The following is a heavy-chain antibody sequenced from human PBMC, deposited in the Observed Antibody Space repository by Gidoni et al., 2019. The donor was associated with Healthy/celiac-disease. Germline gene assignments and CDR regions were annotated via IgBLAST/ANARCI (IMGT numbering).Heavy chain of an antibody. J-gene: IGHJ4*02. CDR1: GFTFSSYA. CDR3: SCPDPPFDY. Sequence: EVQMLESGGGWVQPGGPLRRSCAASGFTFSSYAMSWVRQAPGKGLEWVSAISGSGGSTYYADSVKGRFTISRDNSKNTLYLQMNRLRAEDTAVYYCSCPDPPFDYWGQVTLVTVSS. D-gene: IGHD2-2*01. CDR2: ISGSGGST. V-gene: IGHV3-23*01.